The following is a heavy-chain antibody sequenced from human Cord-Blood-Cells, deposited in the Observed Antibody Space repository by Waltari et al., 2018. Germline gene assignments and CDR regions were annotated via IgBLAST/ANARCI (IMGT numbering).Heavy chain of an antibody. D-gene: IGHD3-3*01. CDR3: ASSQYYDFWSGYYTSPKYFQH. V-gene: IGHV3-21*01. CDR2: ISSSSSYI. Sequence: EVQLVESGGGLVKPGGSLRLSCAASGFTFSSYSMNWVRQAPGKGLEWVSSISSSSSYIYCADSVKGRFTISRDTAKNSLYLQMNSLRAEDTAVYYCASSQYYDFWSGYYTSPKYFQHWGQGTLVTVSS. CDR1: GFTFSSYS. J-gene: IGHJ1*01.